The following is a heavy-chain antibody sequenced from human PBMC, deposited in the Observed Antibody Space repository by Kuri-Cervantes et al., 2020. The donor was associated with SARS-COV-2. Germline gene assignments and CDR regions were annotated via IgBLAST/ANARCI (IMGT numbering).Heavy chain of an antibody. D-gene: IGHD3-3*01. Sequence: GGFLRLSCAASGFTFIGHAMNWVRKAPGKGLEWVSGISGSGGRTYYADSVKGRFTISRDNSKNTLHLEMNSLRAEDTSVYYCARDPTAHYDFWTGYYGNNWFDPWGQGTLVTVSS. CDR3: ARDPTAHYDFWTGYYGNNWFDP. J-gene: IGHJ5*02. V-gene: IGHV3-23*01. CDR1: GFTFIGHA. CDR2: ISGSGGRT.